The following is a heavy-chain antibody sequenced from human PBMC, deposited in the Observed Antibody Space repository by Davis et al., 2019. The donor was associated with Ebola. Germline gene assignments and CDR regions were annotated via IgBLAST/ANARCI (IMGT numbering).Heavy chain of an antibody. V-gene: IGHV1-69*13. Sequence: SVKVSCKASGGTFSSYAISWVRQAPGQGLEWMGGIIPIFGTANYAQKFQGRVTITADESTSTAYMELSRLRSDDTAVYYCARGAARPGTGFDPWGQGTLVTVSS. J-gene: IGHJ5*02. CDR3: ARGAARPGTGFDP. D-gene: IGHD6-6*01. CDR2: IIPIFGTA. CDR1: GGTFSSYA.